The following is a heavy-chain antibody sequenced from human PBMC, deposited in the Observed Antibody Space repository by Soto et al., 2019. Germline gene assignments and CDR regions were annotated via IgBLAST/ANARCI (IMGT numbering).Heavy chain of an antibody. CDR3: AKVPCDDCDILTGRVYFQD. V-gene: IGHV3-23*01. J-gene: IGHJ1*01. CDR2: IIGEGGST. CDR1: GFSFSSYS. Sequence: PGGSLILSCAVSGFSFSSYSMSWVRQAPGKGLEWVSGIIGEGGSTNYADSVKGRFTISRDNSKNTLYLQMNSLRAEDRVIYYYAKVPCDDCDILTGRVYFQDWGQGTLVTVSS. D-gene: IGHD3-9*01.